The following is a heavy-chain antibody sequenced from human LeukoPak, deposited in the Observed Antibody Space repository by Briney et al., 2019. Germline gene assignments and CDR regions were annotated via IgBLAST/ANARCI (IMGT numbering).Heavy chain of an antibody. V-gene: IGHV4-59*01. CDR1: GGSISSYY. D-gene: IGHD3-3*01. CDR3: ARGITIFGVVIPTYGMDV. Sequence: PSETLSLTCTVSGGSISSYYWSWIRQPPGKGLEWIGYIYYSGSTNYNPSLKSRLTISVDTSKNQLSLKLSSVTAADTAVYYCARGITIFGVVIPTYGMDVWGQGTTVTVSS. J-gene: IGHJ6*02. CDR2: IYYSGST.